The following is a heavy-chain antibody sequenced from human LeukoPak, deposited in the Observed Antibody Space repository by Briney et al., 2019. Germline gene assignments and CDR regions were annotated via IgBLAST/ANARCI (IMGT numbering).Heavy chain of an antibody. CDR2: IWYDGSNK. Sequence: PGRSLRLSCAASGFTFSSYGMHWVRQAPGKGLEWVAVIWYDGSNKYYADSVKGRFTISRDNSKNTLYLQMNSLRAEDTAVYYCAKTPVAGSNKVGPFDYWGQGTLVTVSS. J-gene: IGHJ4*02. D-gene: IGHD6-19*01. CDR3: AKTPVAGSNKVGPFDY. CDR1: GFTFSSYG. V-gene: IGHV3-33*06.